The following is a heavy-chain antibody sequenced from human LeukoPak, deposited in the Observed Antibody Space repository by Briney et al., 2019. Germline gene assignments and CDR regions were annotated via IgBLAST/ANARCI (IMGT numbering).Heavy chain of an antibody. CDR1: GFTLSSYA. CDR2: IGDSGATT. V-gene: IGHV3-23*01. CDR3: ASFHYYGSGAYYLSY. J-gene: IGHJ4*02. Sequence: GGSLRLSCAASGFTLSSYAMTWVRQAPGKGLEGVSDIGDSGATTYYADSVKGRFTISRDNSKNTLYLQMSSLRPEDTAVYFCASFHYYGSGAYYLSYWGQGTLVTVSS. D-gene: IGHD3-10*01.